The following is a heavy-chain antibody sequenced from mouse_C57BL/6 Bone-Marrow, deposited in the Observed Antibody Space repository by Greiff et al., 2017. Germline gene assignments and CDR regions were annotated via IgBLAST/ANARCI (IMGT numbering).Heavy chain of an antibody. CDR3: ATDYYGSSYWWYFDV. D-gene: IGHD1-1*01. CDR1: GYTFTSYG. Sequence: QVQLQQSGAELARPGASVKLSCKASGYTFTSYGISWVKQRTGQGLEWIGEIYPRSGNTYYNEKFKGKATLTADKSSSTAYMELRSLTSEDSAVYFCATDYYGSSYWWYFDVWGTGTTGTVSS. J-gene: IGHJ1*03. V-gene: IGHV1-81*01. CDR2: IYPRSGNT.